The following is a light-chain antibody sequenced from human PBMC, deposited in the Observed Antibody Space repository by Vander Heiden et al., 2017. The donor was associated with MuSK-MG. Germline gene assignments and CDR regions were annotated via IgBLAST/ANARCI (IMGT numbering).Light chain of an antibody. J-gene: IGLJ2*01. Sequence: QSALTQPASVSGSPGQSITISCTGTSSDVGGYNYVYWYQQHPGKAPKLLFYDVSNRPSGVPNRFSGSKSGNTASLTISGLQAEDEADYYCSSYTSSSTLVVFGGGTKLTVL. CDR3: SSYTSSSTLVV. CDR2: DVS. CDR1: SSDVGGYNY. V-gene: IGLV2-14*01.